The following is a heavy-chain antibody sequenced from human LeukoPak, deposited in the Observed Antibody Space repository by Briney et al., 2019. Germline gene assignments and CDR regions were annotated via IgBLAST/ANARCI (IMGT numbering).Heavy chain of an antibody. D-gene: IGHD6-13*01. V-gene: IGHV1-69*04. CDR2: IIPILGIA. J-gene: IGHJ6*02. Sequence: SVKVSCKASGGTFSSYAISWVRQAPGQGLEWMGRIIPILGIANYAQKFQGRVTITADKSTSTAYMELSSLRSEDTAVYYCASGQQQLVATYYYGMDVWGQGTTVTVSS. CDR3: ASGQQQLVATYYYGMDV. CDR1: GGTFSSYA.